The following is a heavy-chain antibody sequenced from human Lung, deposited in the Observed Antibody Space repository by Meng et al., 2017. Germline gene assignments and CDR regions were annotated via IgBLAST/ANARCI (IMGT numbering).Heavy chain of an antibody. J-gene: IGHJ5*02. CDR1: GGTFNSYA. Sequence: QLRLGQSGAGVKRPGSSVKVSCKAPGGTFNSYAISWVRQAPGQGLEWMGGIIPAFGAPNHAQKFQGRVRITADESTTTAYMELSSLRSEDTAVYFCARVERTYYDYVWGLGRFDPWGQGTLVTVSS. CDR2: IIPAFGAP. CDR3: ARVERTYYDYVWGLGRFDP. V-gene: IGHV1-69*01. D-gene: IGHD3-16*01.